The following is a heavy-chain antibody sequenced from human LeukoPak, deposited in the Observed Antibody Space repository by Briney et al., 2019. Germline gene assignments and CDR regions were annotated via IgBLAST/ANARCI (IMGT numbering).Heavy chain of an antibody. CDR1: GFTFSSYW. CDR3: AREGGIAAGRYFDY. D-gene: IGHD6-13*01. J-gene: IGHJ4*02. V-gene: IGHV3-7*01. Sequence: GGSLRLSCAASGFTFSSYWMSWVRQAPGKGLEWVANIKQDGSEKYYVDSVKGRFTISRDNAKNSLYLQMNSLRAEETAVYYCAREGGIAAGRYFDYWGQGTLVTVSS. CDR2: IKQDGSEK.